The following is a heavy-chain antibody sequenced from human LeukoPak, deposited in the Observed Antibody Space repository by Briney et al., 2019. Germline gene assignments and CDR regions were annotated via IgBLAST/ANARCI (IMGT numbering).Heavy chain of an antibody. D-gene: IGHD3-22*01. CDR1: GGSISSYY. CDR3: TRRMYYSDSGGSSYYYMDV. CDR2: LYDSGNT. Sequence: SETLSLTCTVSGGSISSYYWSWIRQPPEKGLEWIGYLYDSGNTNYNPSRNSRVTISADTSKKQIFLKLSSVTAADTAVYYCTRRMYYSDSGGSSYYYMDVWGKGTTVTVSS. V-gene: IGHV4-59*08. J-gene: IGHJ6*03.